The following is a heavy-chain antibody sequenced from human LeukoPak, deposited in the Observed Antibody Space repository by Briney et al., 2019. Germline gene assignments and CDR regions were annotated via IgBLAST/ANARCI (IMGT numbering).Heavy chain of an antibody. Sequence: TGGFLRLSCAASGFTVSSNYMSWVRQAPGKGLEWVSVIYSGGSTYYADSVKGRFTISRDNSKNTLYLQMNSLRAEDTAVYYCARGEGSPYFDYWGQGTLVTVSS. CDR1: GFTVSSNY. J-gene: IGHJ4*02. D-gene: IGHD3-10*01. CDR3: ARGEGSPYFDY. CDR2: IYSGGST. V-gene: IGHV3-66*02.